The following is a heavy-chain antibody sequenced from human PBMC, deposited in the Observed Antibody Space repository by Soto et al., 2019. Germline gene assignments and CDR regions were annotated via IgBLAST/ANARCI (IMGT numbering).Heavy chain of an antibody. CDR1: GYTFTSYG. CDR2: ISAHNGNT. Sequence: QVHLVQSGAEVKKPGASVKVSCKGSGYTFTSYGITWVRQAPGQGLEWMGWISAHNGNTDYAQKLQGRVTVTRDTSTSTAYMEFRSLRSDDTAVYYCARGRYGDYWGQGAPVTHSS. V-gene: IGHV1-18*01. D-gene: IGHD1-20*01. J-gene: IGHJ4*02. CDR3: ARGRYGDY.